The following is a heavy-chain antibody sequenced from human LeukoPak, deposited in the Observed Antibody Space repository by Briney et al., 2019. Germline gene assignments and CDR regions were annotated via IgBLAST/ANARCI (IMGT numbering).Heavy chain of an antibody. CDR3: ARQDGNGWYYFDY. CDR2: IYPVNSDA. D-gene: IGHD6-19*01. Sequence: GESLKISCKGSGYSFTYYWIGWVRQMPGKGLEWMGIIYPVNSDARYSPSFQGQVTISVDKSINTAYLQWSSLTASDTATYYCARQDGNGWYYFDYWGQGTLVTVSS. J-gene: IGHJ4*02. CDR1: GYSFTYYW. V-gene: IGHV5-51*01.